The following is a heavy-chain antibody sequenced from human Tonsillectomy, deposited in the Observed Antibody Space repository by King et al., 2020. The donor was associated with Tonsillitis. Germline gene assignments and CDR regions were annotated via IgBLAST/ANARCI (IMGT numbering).Heavy chain of an antibody. Sequence: QLQESGPGLVKPSEPLSLTCTVSGGSISSYCWSWIRQPPGMGLEWIGYIYASGITNYNPSLKSRVTISVDTSKNQFSLRLSSVTAADTAVYYCVRSRIMPDSSSSLDYLGQGTLVTVS. V-gene: IGHV4-4*08. CDR2: IYASGIT. CDR3: VRSRIMPDSSSSLDY. J-gene: IGHJ4*02. D-gene: IGHD6-13*01. CDR1: GGSISSYC.